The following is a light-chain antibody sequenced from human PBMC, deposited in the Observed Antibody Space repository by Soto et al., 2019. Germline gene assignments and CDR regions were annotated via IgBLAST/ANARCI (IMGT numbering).Light chain of an antibody. Sequence: QSALTQPRSVSGSPGQSVTVSCTGTSSDIGAYNYVSCYQQHPGKAPKLMIYDVSKRPSGVPDRFSGSKSGNTASLSISGLQAEDEADYYCCSYAGTYTGVFGGGTKLTVL. V-gene: IGLV2-11*01. CDR2: DVS. CDR3: CSYAGTYTGV. J-gene: IGLJ3*02. CDR1: SSDIGAYNY.